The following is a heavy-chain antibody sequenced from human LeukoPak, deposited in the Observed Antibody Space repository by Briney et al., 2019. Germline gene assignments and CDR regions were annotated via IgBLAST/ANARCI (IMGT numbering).Heavy chain of an antibody. CDR3: ARDHCSCTSCYYYFDY. D-gene: IGHD2-2*01. V-gene: IGHV3-30-3*01. CDR1: GFTFSSYA. CDR2: ISYDGSNK. Sequence: GGSLRLSCAASGFTFSSYAMHWVRQSPGKGLEWVAVISYDGSNKYYADSVKGRFTISRDNSKNTLYLQMNSLRAEDTAVYYCARDHCSCTSCYYYFDYWGQGTLVTVSS. J-gene: IGHJ4*02.